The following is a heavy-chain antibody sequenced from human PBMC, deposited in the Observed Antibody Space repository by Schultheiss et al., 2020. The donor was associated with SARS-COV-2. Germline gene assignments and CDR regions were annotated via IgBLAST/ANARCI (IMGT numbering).Heavy chain of an antibody. Sequence: SETLSLTCTVSGGSISSSSYYWGWIRQPPGKGLEWIGYIYYSGSTNYNPSLKSRVTISLDTSKNQFSLKLSSVTAADTAVYYCARGHSYYYYGMDVWGQGTTVTVSS. CDR1: GGSISSSSYY. V-gene: IGHV4-61*05. CDR3: ARGHSYYYYGMDV. CDR2: IYYSGST. J-gene: IGHJ6*02.